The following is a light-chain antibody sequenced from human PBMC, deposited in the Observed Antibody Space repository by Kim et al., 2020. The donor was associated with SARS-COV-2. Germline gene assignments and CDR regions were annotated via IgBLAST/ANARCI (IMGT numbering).Light chain of an antibody. V-gene: IGLV3-1*01. CDR1: RLENAC. J-gene: IGLJ3*02. Sequence: SGTPGQTVTITCSGDRLENACVSGYQQKPGQSPVLEIYEADKRHSGIPERFSGSDAGNTATLTIRGTQAVDEADYYCQAWHSSTEVFGGGTQLTVL. CDR2: EAD. CDR3: QAWHSSTEV.